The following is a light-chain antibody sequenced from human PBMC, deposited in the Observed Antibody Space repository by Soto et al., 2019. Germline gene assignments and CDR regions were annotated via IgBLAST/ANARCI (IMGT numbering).Light chain of an antibody. CDR3: QQYNNWPPTNT. Sequence: EIVMTQSPATLSASPGERATLSCTASQSVSSNLAWYQQKPGQAPRLLIYGASTRATGIPARFSGSESGTEFTLSISSLQSEDFAVYYCQQYNNWPPTNTFGQGAKLEIK. V-gene: IGKV3-15*01. CDR2: GAS. J-gene: IGKJ2*01. CDR1: QSVSSN.